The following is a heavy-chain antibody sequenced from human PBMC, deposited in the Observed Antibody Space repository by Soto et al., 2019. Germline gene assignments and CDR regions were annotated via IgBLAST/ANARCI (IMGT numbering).Heavy chain of an antibody. Sequence: QVQLQESGPGLVKPSQTLSLTCTVYGGSISSGGYYWSWIRQQPGKGLEWIGYISYSGSTYYNPSLKSRVTISVDTSKTQFSLKLSSVTAADTAVYYCAIAAYGDVNWFDPWGQGTLVTVSS. D-gene: IGHD4-17*01. CDR2: ISYSGST. CDR1: GGSISSGGYY. CDR3: AIAAYGDVNWFDP. J-gene: IGHJ5*02. V-gene: IGHV4-31*03.